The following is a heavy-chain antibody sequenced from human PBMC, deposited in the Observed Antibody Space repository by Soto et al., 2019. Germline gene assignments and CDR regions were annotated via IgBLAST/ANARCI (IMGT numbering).Heavy chain of an antibody. V-gene: IGHV4-59*08. CDR1: VGSISSYY. J-gene: IGHJ6*03. CDR2: IYYSGST. Sequence: SETLSLTCTVSVGSISSYYWSWIRQPPGKGLEWIGYIYYSGSTNYNPSLKSRVTISVDTSKNQFSLKLSSVTAADTAVYYCASAYYDFWSGYYRSYYYYYMDVWGKGTTVTVSS. D-gene: IGHD3-3*01. CDR3: ASAYYDFWSGYYRSYYYYYMDV.